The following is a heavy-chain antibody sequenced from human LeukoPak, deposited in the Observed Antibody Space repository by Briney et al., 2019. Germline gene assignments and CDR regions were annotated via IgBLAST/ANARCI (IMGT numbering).Heavy chain of an antibody. D-gene: IGHD3-10*01. V-gene: IGHV3-33*06. J-gene: IGHJ6*03. CDR1: GFTFSSYG. CDR2: IWYDGSNK. CDR3: AKKGSSYYYGSGSYYYYYYYMDV. Sequence: GGSLRLSCAASGFTFSSYGMNWVRQAPGKGLEWVAVIWYDGSNKYYADSVKGRFTISRDNSKNTLYLQMNSLRAEDTAVYYCAKKGSSYYYGSGSYYYYYYYMDVWGKGTTVTVSS.